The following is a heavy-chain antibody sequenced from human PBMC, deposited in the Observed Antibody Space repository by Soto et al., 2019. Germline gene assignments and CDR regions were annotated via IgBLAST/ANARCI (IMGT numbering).Heavy chain of an antibody. Sequence: QVQLVESGGGVVQPGRSLRLSCAASGFSFGSSVMHWVRQAPGKWLEWVALIWFDGSDEYYADSVKGRFAISRENSNNTLYLQMNSLRAEDTAVYYCARRIFYLDCWGQGTLVAVSS. CDR1: GFSFGSSV. D-gene: IGHD3-3*02. CDR3: ARRIFYLDC. CDR2: IWFDGSDE. V-gene: IGHV3-33*01. J-gene: IGHJ4*02.